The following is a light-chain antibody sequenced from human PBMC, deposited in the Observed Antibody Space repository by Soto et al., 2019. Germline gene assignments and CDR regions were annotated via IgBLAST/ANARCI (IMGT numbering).Light chain of an antibody. CDR2: GAS. J-gene: IGKJ5*01. CDR3: QQYNNWPPIT. Sequence: EIVMTQSPATLSVSPCERATLSCSASQSVSSNLAWYQQKPGQAPRLLIYGASTRATGIPARFSGSGSGTDFTLTISSLQSQDFAVYYCQQYNNWPPITFGQGTRLEIK. V-gene: IGKV3-15*01. CDR1: QSVSSN.